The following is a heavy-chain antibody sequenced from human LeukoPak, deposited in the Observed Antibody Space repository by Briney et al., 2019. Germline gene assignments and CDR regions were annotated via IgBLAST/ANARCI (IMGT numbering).Heavy chain of an antibody. V-gene: IGHV3-30*03. CDR2: ISYDGSNK. CDR1: GFTFSSYG. Sequence: PGGSLRLSCAASGFTFSSYGMHWVRQAPGKGLEWVAVISYDGSNKYYADSVKGRFTISRDNSKNTLYLQMNSLRAEDTAVYYFAGRVAAGFDPWGQGTLVTVSS. D-gene: IGHD6-13*01. CDR3: AGRVAAGFDP. J-gene: IGHJ5*02.